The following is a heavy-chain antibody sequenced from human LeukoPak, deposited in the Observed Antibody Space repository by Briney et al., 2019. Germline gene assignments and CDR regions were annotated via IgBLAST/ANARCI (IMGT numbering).Heavy chain of an antibody. CDR1: GGSISTYY. J-gene: IGHJ5*02. CDR3: ARVRGRVWFDP. Sequence: SETLSLTCTVSGGSISTYYWSWIRQPPGKGLEWIGYIYYFGSTNYNPSLKSRVTISVDTSKNQFSLKLTSVTAADTAVYYCARVRGRVWFDPWGQGTLVTVSS. V-gene: IGHV4-59*01. D-gene: IGHD2-15*01. CDR2: IYYFGST.